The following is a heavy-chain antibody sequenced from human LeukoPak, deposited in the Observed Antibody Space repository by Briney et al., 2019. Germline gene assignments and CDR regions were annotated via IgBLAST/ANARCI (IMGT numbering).Heavy chain of an antibody. CDR3: ARDGGYGGWAEAYGMDV. Sequence: GGSLRLSCAASGFTVSSNYMSWVRQAPGKGLEWVSIIYSGGSTYYADSVKGRFTISRDNSKNTLYLQMNRLRAEDTAVYYCARDGGYGGWAEAYGMDVWGQGTTVTVSS. J-gene: IGHJ6*02. D-gene: IGHD6-19*01. V-gene: IGHV3-53*01. CDR2: IYSGGST. CDR1: GFTVSSNY.